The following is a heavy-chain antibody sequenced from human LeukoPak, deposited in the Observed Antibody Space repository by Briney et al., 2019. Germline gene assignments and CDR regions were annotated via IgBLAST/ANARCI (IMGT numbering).Heavy chain of an antibody. CDR2: INWNGGSA. J-gene: IGHJ3*02. Sequence: SWGSLRLSCAASGFTFDDYGMSWVRQAPGKGLEWVSGINWNGGSAGYADSVKGRFTISRDNAKNSLYLQMNSLRAEDTALYYCARWYYYDSSGLDIWGQGTMLTVSS. CDR3: ARWYYYDSSGLDI. CDR1: GFTFDDYG. D-gene: IGHD3-22*01. V-gene: IGHV3-20*04.